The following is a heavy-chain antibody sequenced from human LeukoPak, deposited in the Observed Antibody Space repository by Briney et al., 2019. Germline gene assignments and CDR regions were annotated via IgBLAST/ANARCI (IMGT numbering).Heavy chain of an antibody. CDR2: INGDESST. Sequence: GGSLRLSCAASAFTFNTYWMHWVRQVPGRGLEWVSRINGDESSTNYADSVKGRFTISRDNAKDTLYLHKNSLTAEDTAVYYCARGAKWAYYFDYWGQGTLVTVSS. CDR1: AFTFNTYW. CDR3: ARGAKWAYYFDY. V-gene: IGHV3-74*01. J-gene: IGHJ4*02. D-gene: IGHD1-26*01.